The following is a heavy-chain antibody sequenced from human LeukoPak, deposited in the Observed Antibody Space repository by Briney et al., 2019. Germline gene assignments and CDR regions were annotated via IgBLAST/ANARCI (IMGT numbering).Heavy chain of an antibody. Sequence: SETLSLTCAVYGGSFSGYYWSWIRQPPGKGLEWIGEINRSGSTNYNPSLKSRVTISVDTSKNQFSLKLSSVTAADTAVYYCASWGVTIFGVVIDYWGQGTLVTVSS. V-gene: IGHV4-34*01. CDR2: INRSGST. CDR3: ASWGVTIFGVVIDY. D-gene: IGHD3-3*01. CDR1: GGSFSGYY. J-gene: IGHJ4*02.